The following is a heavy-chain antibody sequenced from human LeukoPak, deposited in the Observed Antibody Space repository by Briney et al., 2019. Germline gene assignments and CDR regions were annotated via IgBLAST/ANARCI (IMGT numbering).Heavy chain of an antibody. CDR2: IWYDGSNK. D-gene: IGHD3-22*01. Sequence: PGRSLRLSCAAPGFTFNTYGMHWVRQAPGKGLEWVAIIWYDGSNKYYAASVKGRFTISRDNFKNTLYLQMNSLRAEDTAVYYCALTYYYDSDGYYSPDKHAFDIWGQGTMVTVSS. V-gene: IGHV3-33*01. CDR3: ALTYYYDSDGYYSPDKHAFDI. CDR1: GFTFNTYG. J-gene: IGHJ3*02.